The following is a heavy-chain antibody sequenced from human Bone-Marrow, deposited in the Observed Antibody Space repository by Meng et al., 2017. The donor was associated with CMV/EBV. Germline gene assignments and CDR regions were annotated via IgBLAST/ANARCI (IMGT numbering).Heavy chain of an antibody. CDR2: ISSSSSYI. CDR3: ARDEGSSFSYYSYDMDV. J-gene: IGHJ6*02. CDR1: GFIFSTYS. D-gene: IGHD6-6*01. V-gene: IGHV3-21*01. Sequence: GESLKISCEASGFIFSTYSMNWVRQAPGKGLEWVSSISSSSSYIFYANSVKGRFTISRDNAKSSLYLRMNSLRAEDTAVYYCARDEGSSFSYYSYDMDVWGQGTTVTVSS.